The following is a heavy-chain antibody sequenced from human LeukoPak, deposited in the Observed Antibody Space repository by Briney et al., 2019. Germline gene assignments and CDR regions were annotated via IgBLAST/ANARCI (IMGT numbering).Heavy chain of an antibody. J-gene: IGHJ4*02. CDR3: AKEKTAPGGYCSSTSCLRNSEY. D-gene: IGHD2-2*03. V-gene: IGHV3-23*01. CDR1: GFTFSSHG. Sequence: GETLRLSCAASGFTFSSHGMNWVRQAPGKGLEWVSGITGSGGNRYYADSVKGRFTIPRDNSKNTLYLQMNNLRAEDTAVYYCAKEKTAPGGYCSSTSCLRNSEYWGQGKPVTVSS. CDR2: ITGSGGNR.